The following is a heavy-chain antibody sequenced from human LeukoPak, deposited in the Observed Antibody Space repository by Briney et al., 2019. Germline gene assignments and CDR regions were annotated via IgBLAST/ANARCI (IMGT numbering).Heavy chain of an antibody. Sequence: SVKVSCKASGGTFSSYAISWVRQAPGQGLEWMGRIIPIFGIANYAQKFQGRVTITADKSTSTAYMELGSLRSEDTAVYYCARAPVQLERGAWFDPWGQGTLVTVSS. D-gene: IGHD1-1*01. CDR1: GGTFSSYA. CDR2: IIPIFGIA. J-gene: IGHJ5*02. CDR3: ARAPVQLERGAWFDP. V-gene: IGHV1-69*04.